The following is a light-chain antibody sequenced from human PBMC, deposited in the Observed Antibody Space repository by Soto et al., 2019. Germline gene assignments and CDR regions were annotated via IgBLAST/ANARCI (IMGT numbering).Light chain of an antibody. CDR3: QEYGSSPGT. V-gene: IGKV3-20*01. CDR1: QSVSSSY. Sequence: EIVLTQSPGTLSLSPGERATLSCRASQSVSSSYFAWYQQKPGQAPRLLIYGASSRATGIPARFSGSGSGTDFTLTMSRLEPEDFAVYYCQEYGSSPGTFGQGTKLEIK. CDR2: GAS. J-gene: IGKJ2*01.